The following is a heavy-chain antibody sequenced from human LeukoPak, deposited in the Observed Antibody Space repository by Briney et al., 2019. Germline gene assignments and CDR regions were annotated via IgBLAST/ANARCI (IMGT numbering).Heavy chain of an antibody. CDR2: ISGSGDAT. CDR1: GFIFSKYA. D-gene: IGHD6-19*01. J-gene: IGHJ4*02. V-gene: IGHV3-23*01. Sequence: GGSLRLSCAASGFIFSKYAMNWVRQAPEKGLEWVSAISGSGDATDYADSVKGRFTISRDNSNNTVFLEMNSLRAEDTAVYYCAKDGRAVAGTGLDYWGLGTLVTVSS. CDR3: AKDGRAVAGTGLDY.